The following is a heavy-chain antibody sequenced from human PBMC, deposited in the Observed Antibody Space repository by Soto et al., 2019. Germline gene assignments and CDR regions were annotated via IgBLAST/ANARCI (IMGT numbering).Heavy chain of an antibody. D-gene: IGHD2-8*01. CDR2: INHSGST. V-gene: IGHV4-34*01. Sequence: QVQLQQWGAGLLKPSETLSLTCAVYGGSFSGYYWSWIRQPPGKGLEWIGEINHSGSTNYNPSLKSRVTISVDTSKNQFSLKLSSVTAADTAVYYCAKVVCTSNCYDYWGQGTLVTVSS. J-gene: IGHJ4*02. CDR3: AKVVCTSNCYDY. CDR1: GGSFSGYY.